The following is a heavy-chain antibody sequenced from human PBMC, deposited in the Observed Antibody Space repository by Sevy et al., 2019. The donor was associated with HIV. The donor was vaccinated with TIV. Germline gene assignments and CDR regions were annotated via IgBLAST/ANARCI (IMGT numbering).Heavy chain of an antibody. CDR1: GFTFSSYA. Sequence: GGSLRLSCAASGFTFSSYAMSWVRQAPGKGLEWVSAISGSGGSTYYADSVKGRFTISRDNSKNTLYLQMNGLRAEDTAVYYCAKRGSIVSYGDFRAYYYYYGMDVWGQGTTVTVSS. V-gene: IGHV3-23*01. CDR3: AKRGSIVSYGDFRAYYYYYGMDV. D-gene: IGHD4-17*01. J-gene: IGHJ6*02. CDR2: ISGSGGST.